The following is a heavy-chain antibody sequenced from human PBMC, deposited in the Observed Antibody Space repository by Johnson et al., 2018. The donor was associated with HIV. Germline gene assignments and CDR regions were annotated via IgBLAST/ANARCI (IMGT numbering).Heavy chain of an antibody. D-gene: IGHD4-17*01. CDR3: AKLPVLYGDFDDAFNI. V-gene: IGHV3-13*01. CDR2: IGTAGDT. CDR1: GFTFSSYD. Sequence: VQLVESGGGLVQPGGSLRLSCAASGFTFSSYDMHWVRQATGKGLEWVSAIGTAGDTYYPGSVKGRFTISRDNSKNTLYLQMNSLRAEDTAFYYCAKLPVLYGDFDDAFNIWGQGTMVTVSS. J-gene: IGHJ3*02.